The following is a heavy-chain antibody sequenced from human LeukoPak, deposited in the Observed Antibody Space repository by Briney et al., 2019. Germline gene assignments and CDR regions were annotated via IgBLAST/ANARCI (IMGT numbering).Heavy chain of an antibody. CDR2: IIPIFGTA. CDR1: GGTFSSYA. CDR3: ASPKAGYSGSYHYYFDY. Sequence: SVKVSCXASGGTFSSYAISWVRQAPGQGLEWMGGIIPIFGTANYAQKFQGRVTITTDESTSTAYMELSSLRSEDTAVYYCASPKAGYSGSYHYYFDYWGQGTLVTVSS. D-gene: IGHD1-26*01. V-gene: IGHV1-69*05. J-gene: IGHJ4*02.